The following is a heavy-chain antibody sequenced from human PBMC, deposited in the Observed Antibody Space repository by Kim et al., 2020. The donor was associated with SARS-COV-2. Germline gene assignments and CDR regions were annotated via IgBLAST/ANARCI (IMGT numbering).Heavy chain of an antibody. CDR2: INHSGST. Sequence: SETLSLTCAVYGGSFSGYYWSWIRQPPGKGLEWIGEINHSGSTNYNPSLKSRVTISVDTSKNQFSLKLSSVTAADTAVYYCARSTVIAAAGEYFQHWGQG. CDR1: GGSFSGYY. D-gene: IGHD4-17*01. J-gene: IGHJ1*01. CDR3: ARSTVIAAAGEYFQH. V-gene: IGHV4-34*01.